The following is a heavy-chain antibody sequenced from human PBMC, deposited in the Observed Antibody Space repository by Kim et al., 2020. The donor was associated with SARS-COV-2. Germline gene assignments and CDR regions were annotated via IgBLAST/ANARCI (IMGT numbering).Heavy chain of an antibody. Sequence: SETLSLTCTVSGGSISSGDYYWSWIRQPPGKGLEWIGYIYYSGSTYYNPSLKSRVTISVDTSKNQFSLKLSSVTAADTAVYYCARALRPYGSGSYYADYWGQGTLVTVSS. D-gene: IGHD3-10*01. CDR2: IYYSGST. V-gene: IGHV4-30-4*01. J-gene: IGHJ4*02. CDR1: GGSISSGDYY. CDR3: ARALRPYGSGSYYADY.